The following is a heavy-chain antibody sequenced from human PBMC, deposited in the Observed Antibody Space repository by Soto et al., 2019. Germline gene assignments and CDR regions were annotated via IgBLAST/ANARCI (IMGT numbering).Heavy chain of an antibody. Sequence: QVQLVQSGAEVKKPGSSVKVSCKASGGTFSSYAISWVRQAPGQGLEWMGGIIPIFGTANYAQKFQGRVTITADESTSTDYRELSSLRSEDTAVYYCARGPYCSGGSCYLWVNHYYYGMDVWGQGTTVTVSS. J-gene: IGHJ6*02. D-gene: IGHD2-15*01. CDR3: ARGPYCSGGSCYLWVNHYYYGMDV. CDR2: IIPIFGTA. CDR1: GGTFSSYA. V-gene: IGHV1-69*01.